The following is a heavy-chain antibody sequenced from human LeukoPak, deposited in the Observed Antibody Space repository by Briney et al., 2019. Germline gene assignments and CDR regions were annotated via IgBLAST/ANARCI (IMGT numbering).Heavy chain of an antibody. V-gene: IGHV3-74*01. Sequence: PGGSLRLSCEVSGFTFSSYWMNWVRQVPGKGLAWVSHINTYGTSAIYADSVKGRFTISRDNAKNMLFLQMDSLRAEDTAVYYCARTLGWYRGYFDYWGQGTLVTVSS. CDR3: ARTLGWYRGYFDY. CDR1: GFTFSSYW. D-gene: IGHD6-19*01. CDR2: INTYGTSA. J-gene: IGHJ4*02.